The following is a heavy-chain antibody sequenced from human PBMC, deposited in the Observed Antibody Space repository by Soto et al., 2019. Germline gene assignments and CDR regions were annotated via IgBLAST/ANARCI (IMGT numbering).Heavy chain of an antibody. CDR2: IRKNDGNT. Sequence: GGSLRLSCAASGFPFSTYDMSWVRQAPGKGLEWVSVIRKNDGNTHYADSVKGRFTISRDNSKNTLYLQMISLRAGDTALYYCAKGAWLDSWGQGSLVTVSS. CDR3: AKGAWLDS. CDR1: GFPFSTYD. J-gene: IGHJ4*02. V-gene: IGHV3-23*01.